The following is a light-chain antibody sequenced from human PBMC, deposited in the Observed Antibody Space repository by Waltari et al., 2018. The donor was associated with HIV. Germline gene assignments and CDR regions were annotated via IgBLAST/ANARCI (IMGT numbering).Light chain of an antibody. CDR1: QSVLYSSNNKNY. V-gene: IGKV4-1*01. J-gene: IGKJ2*01. CDR2: WAS. Sequence: DIVMTQSPDSLAVSLGERTTINCKSSQSVLYSSNNKNYLAWYQQKPGQPPKLLLYWASTRESGVPDRFSGSGSGTDFTLTISSLQAEDVAVYYCQQYYSTPQTFGQGTKLEI. CDR3: QQYYSTPQT.